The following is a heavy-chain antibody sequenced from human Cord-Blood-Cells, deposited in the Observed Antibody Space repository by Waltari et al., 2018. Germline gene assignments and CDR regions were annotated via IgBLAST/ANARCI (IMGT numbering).Heavy chain of an antibody. V-gene: IGHV3-15*01. CDR1: GFPFSTAW. J-gene: IGHJ4*02. CDR3: TTVPNWGSDFDY. Sequence: EVPLVESGGGLVKHGGSLRLSCAASGFPFSTAWMSWVGHAPGKGLEWVGRIKSKTDGGTTDYAAPVKGRFTIARDDSKNTLYLQMNSLKTEDTAVYYCTTVPNWGSDFDYWGQGTLVTVSS. CDR2: IKSKTDGGTT. D-gene: IGHD7-27*01.